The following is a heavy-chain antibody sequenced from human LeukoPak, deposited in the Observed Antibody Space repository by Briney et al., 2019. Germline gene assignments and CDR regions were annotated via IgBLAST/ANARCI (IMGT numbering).Heavy chain of an antibody. Sequence: GGSLRLSCSASGFTVITTYMSWVRQAPGKGLECVSVIYTGGNTYYADSVKGRFTISRHNSENKIYLQMDSLRPEDTAAYYCARRGYNGHDPYYFDSWGQGSLVTVSS. CDR1: GFTVITTY. D-gene: IGHD5-12*01. V-gene: IGHV3-53*04. J-gene: IGHJ4*02. CDR3: ARRGYNGHDPYYFDS. CDR2: IYTGGNT.